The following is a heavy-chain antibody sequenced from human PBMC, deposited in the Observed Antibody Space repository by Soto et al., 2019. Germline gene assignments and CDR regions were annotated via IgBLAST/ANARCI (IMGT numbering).Heavy chain of an antibody. V-gene: IGHV1-2*04. Sequence: QVPLVQSGAEVKKPGASVKVSCKASGYTFTGYYMHWVRQAPGQGLEWMGWINPNSGGTNYAQKFQGWVTMTRDTSISTAYMELSRLRSDDTAVYYCARDGRFLEWFTITTMAGGMDVWGQGTTVTVSS. CDR3: ARDGRFLEWFTITTMAGGMDV. CDR1: GYTFTGYY. CDR2: INPNSGGT. J-gene: IGHJ6*02. D-gene: IGHD3-3*01.